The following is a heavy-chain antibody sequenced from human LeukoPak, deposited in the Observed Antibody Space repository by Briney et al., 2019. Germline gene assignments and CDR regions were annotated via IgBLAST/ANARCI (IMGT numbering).Heavy chain of an antibody. CDR1: GYTFTSND. J-gene: IGHJ5*02. Sequence: GASVKVSCKASGYTFTSNDINWVRQAAGQGLEWMGWMNPHNGNAGYAQKFQGRVTMTRDTSISTAYMELTSLTSDASAVYYCARIPQRVPHNWFDPWGQGTLVTVSS. V-gene: IGHV1-8*01. CDR3: ARIPQRVPHNWFDP. D-gene: IGHD1-1*01. CDR2: MNPHNGNA.